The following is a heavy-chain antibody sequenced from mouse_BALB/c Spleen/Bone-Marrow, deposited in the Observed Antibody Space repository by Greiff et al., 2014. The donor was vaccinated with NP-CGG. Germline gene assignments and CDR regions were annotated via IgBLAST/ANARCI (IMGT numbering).Heavy chain of an antibody. Sequence: VQLKESGPELVKPGASVKVSCKASGYSFTDYNMYWVKQRPGKSLEWIGYIYPYNGGTSYNQKVKGKATMTVDKSSSTAFMHLNSLTSEDSAVYYCASYHSSGYAMDYWGQGTPVTVSS. J-gene: IGHJ4*01. CDR1: GYSFTDYN. CDR2: IYPYNGGT. D-gene: IGHD3-1*01. CDR3: ASYHSSGYAMDY. V-gene: IGHV1S135*01.